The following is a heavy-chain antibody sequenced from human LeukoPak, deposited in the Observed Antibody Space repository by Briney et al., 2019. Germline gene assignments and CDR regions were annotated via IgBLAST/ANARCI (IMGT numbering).Heavy chain of an antibody. CDR2: IFHSGST. CDR3: ARSITSSWYGDFQH. CDR1: GGSIRSYY. D-gene: IGHD6-13*01. V-gene: IGHV4-59*01. J-gene: IGHJ1*01. Sequence: SETLSLTCTVSGGSIRSYYWSWIRQPPGKGLEWIGYIFHSGSTNYNPSLRSRVTISVDTSKNQFSLRLSSVTAADTAVYYCARSITSSWYGDFQHWGQGTLVTVSS.